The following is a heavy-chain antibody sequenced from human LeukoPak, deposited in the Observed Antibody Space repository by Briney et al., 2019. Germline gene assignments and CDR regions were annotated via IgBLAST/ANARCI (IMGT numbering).Heavy chain of an antibody. J-gene: IGHJ5*02. CDR3: ARGYYGSGSYEP. D-gene: IGHD3-10*01. Sequence: SETLSLTCTVSGGSISSGDYYWSWIRQPPGKGPEWIGYIYYSGSTYYNPSLKSRVTISVDTSKNQFSLKLSSVTAADTAVYYCARGYYGSGSYEPWGQGTLVTVSS. V-gene: IGHV4-30-4*01. CDR2: IYYSGST. CDR1: GGSISSGDYY.